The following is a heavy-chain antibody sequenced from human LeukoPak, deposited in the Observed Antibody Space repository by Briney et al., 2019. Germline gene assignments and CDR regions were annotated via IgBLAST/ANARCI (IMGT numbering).Heavy chain of an antibody. CDR2: IIPIFGTA. J-gene: IGHJ5*02. V-gene: IGHV1-69*13. Sequence: SVKVSCKASGGTFSSYAISWVRQAPGQGLEWMGGIIPIFGTANYAQKFQGRVTITADESTSTAYMELSSLRSEDTAVYYCAKIFYVFLPVPRPKKNWSAPGGGETLVTVS. D-gene: IGHD3-9*01. CDR1: GGTFSSYA. CDR3: AKIFYVFLPVPRPKKNWSAP.